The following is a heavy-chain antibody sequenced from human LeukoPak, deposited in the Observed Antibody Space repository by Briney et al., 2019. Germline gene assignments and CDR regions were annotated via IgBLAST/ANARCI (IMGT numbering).Heavy chain of an antibody. CDR2: INPNSGGT. CDR1: GYTFTGYY. J-gene: IGHJ6*03. V-gene: IGHV1-2*02. Sequence: ASVKVSCKASGYTFTGYYMHWARQAPGQGLEWMGWINPNSGGTNYAQKFQGRVTMTRDTSISTAYMELSRLRSDDTAVYYCARSDGYFAPNGDYYYMDVWGKGTTVTVSS. D-gene: IGHD3-9*01. CDR3: ARSDGYFAPNGDYYYMDV.